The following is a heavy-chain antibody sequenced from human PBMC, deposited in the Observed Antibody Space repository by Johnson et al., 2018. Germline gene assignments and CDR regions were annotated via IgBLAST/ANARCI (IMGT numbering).Heavy chain of an antibody. D-gene: IGHD2-8*02. V-gene: IGHV3-23*04. J-gene: IGHJ1*01. CDR1: GFTFSNFA. CDR2: ITGTNGFT. CDR3: AKLMAIAGAGYFHR. Sequence: EVQLVESGGGWVQPGGSLRLSCAASGFTFSNFAMAWARQAPGKGLEWVSSITGTNGFTSYAVPVKGRFTTSRDNYQNTVILQMNSLRADDTAIYYCAKLMAIAGAGYFHRWGQGTLVTVSS.